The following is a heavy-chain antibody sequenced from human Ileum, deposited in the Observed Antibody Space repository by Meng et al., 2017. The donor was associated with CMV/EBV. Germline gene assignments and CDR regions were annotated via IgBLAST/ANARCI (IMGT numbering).Heavy chain of an antibody. D-gene: IGHD4-17*01. V-gene: IGHV1-18*01. CDR1: GYTFTNFA. Sequence: QVQLVQSGAEVKKPGASVKVSCKGSGYTFTNFAISWVRQAPGQGLEWMGWISTYNGETKLAQKFTDRVTMTRDTSTSTAYMELRSLRSDDTAVYYCARDGVYGDPSGSGGQGTLVTVSS. CDR2: ISTYNGET. CDR3: ARDGVYGDPSGS. J-gene: IGHJ4*02.